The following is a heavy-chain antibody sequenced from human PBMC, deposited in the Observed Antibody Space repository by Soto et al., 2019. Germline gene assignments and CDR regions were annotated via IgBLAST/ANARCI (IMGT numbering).Heavy chain of an antibody. CDR2: IYYSGTT. CDR1: GGSISAHTHY. V-gene: IGHV4-39*01. J-gene: IGHJ6*02. Sequence: PSETLSLTCTVSGGSISAHTHYWSWVRQSPGGGLEWIASIYYSGTTYYNPSLQNRLTISADRSKNQVSLLLTSVTAADTAVYYCARRKVVITTDPNYFYFAMDVWGPGTTVTVSS. CDR3: ARRKVVITTDPNYFYFAMDV. D-gene: IGHD2-15*01.